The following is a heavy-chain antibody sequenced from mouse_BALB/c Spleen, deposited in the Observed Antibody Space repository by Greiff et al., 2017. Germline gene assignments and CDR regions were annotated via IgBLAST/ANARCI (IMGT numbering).Heavy chain of an antibody. CDR1: GFTFSSYA. J-gene: IGHJ4*01. Sequence: EVKLMESGGGLVKPGGSLKLSCAASGFTFSSYAMSWVRQTPEKRLEWVASISSGGSTYYPDSVKGRFTISRDNARNILYLQMSSLRAEDTAMYYCAREDGAVDYWGQGTSVTVSS. CDR2: ISSGGST. V-gene: IGHV5-6-5*01. CDR3: AREDGAVDY. D-gene: IGHD2-3*01.